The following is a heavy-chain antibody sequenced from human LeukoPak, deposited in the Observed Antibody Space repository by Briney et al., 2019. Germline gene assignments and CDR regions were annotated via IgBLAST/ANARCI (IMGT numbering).Heavy chain of an antibody. V-gene: IGHV3-21*01. CDR2: ISSSSSYI. D-gene: IGHD3-9*01. Sequence: GGSLRLSCTASGFTFSSYSMNWVRQAPGKGLEWVSSISSSSSYIYYADSVKGRFTISRDNAKNSLYLQMNSLRAEDTAVYYCARDLRYNWFDPWGQGTLVTVSS. CDR3: ARDLRYNWFDP. J-gene: IGHJ5*02. CDR1: GFTFSSYS.